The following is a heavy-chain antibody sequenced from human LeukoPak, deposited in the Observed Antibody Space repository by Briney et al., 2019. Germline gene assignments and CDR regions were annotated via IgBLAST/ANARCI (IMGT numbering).Heavy chain of an antibody. V-gene: IGHV3-64*04. Sequence: GGSLRLSCSVSGFTFSDYAMHWVRQASGKGLKYVSSISSDGGSTYYADSVKGRFTISRDNSKNTLYLQMNSLRAEDTAVYYCAREYYYDSSGPFDYWGQGTLVTVSS. J-gene: IGHJ4*02. CDR3: AREYYYDSSGPFDY. CDR2: ISSDGGST. CDR1: GFTFSDYA. D-gene: IGHD3-22*01.